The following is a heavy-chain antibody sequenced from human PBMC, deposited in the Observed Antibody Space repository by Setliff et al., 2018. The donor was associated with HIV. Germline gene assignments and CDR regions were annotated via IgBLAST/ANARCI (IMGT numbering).Heavy chain of an antibody. V-gene: IGHV4-39*01. CDR1: GGSISSYY. CDR2: IYYSGNT. CDR3: ARQGRPGDFGS. Sequence: SETLSLTCTVSGGSISSYYWSWIRQPPGKGLEWIGSIYYSGNTYYNPSLKSRVTISGDTSKKQFSLKLRAVTAADSAVYYCARQGRPGDFGSWGQGTLVTVSS. D-gene: IGHD7-27*01. J-gene: IGHJ4*02.